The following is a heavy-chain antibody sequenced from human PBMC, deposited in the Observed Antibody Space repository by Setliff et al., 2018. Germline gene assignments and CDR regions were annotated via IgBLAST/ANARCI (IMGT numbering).Heavy chain of an antibody. D-gene: IGHD3-16*01. CDR3: ARDYQGGWFDP. CDR2: VDHSGST. V-gene: IGHV4-59*01. CDR1: GGFTSSFY. J-gene: IGHJ5*02. Sequence: SETLSLTCTVSGGFTSSFYWSWIRQAPGKGLEWIGYVDHSGSTNFSPSLKSRGTISVDTSKTQVSLTLTSVTAADTAVYYCARDYQGGWFDPWGPGTLVTVSS.